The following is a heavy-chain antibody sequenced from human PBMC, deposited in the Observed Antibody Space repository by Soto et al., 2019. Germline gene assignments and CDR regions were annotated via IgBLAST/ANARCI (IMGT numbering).Heavy chain of an antibody. J-gene: IGHJ4*02. V-gene: IGHV3-74*01. Sequence: EVQLVESGGGLVQPGGSLRLSCAASGFTFSSYWMHWVRQAPGKGLVWVSRINSDGSITSYAGSVKGRFTISRDNAKNTLYLQMSSLRAEDTAVYYCVRTSLVVAAATREDYWGQGTLVTVSS. CDR2: INSDGSIT. D-gene: IGHD2-15*01. CDR3: VRTSLVVAAATREDY. CDR1: GFTFSSYW.